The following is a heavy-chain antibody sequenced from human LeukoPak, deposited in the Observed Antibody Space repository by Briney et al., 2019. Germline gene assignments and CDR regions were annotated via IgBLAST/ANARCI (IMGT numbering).Heavy chain of an antibody. CDR1: GYTFTGYY. Sequence: ASVKVSCKASGYTFTGYYMHWVRQAPGQGLEWMGWINPNSGGTNYAQKLQGRVTMTTDTSTSTAYMELRSLRSDDTAVYYCARVVGATSFSAYYFDYWGQGTLVTVSS. D-gene: IGHD1-26*01. J-gene: IGHJ4*02. CDR2: INPNSGGT. CDR3: ARVVGATSFSAYYFDY. V-gene: IGHV1-2*02.